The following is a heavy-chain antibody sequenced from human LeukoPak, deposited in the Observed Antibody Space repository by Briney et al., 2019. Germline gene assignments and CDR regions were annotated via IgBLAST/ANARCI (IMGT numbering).Heavy chain of an antibody. D-gene: IGHD3-22*01. J-gene: IGHJ3*02. V-gene: IGHV3-48*01. CDR3: ARDRYYYDSSGYYLGAFDI. CDR2: ISSSSSTI. Sequence: PGGSLRLSCAASGFTVSSNYMSWVRQAPGKGLEWVSYISSSSSTIYYADSVKGRFTISRDNAKNSLYLQMNSLRAEDTAVYYCARDRYYYDSSGYYLGAFDIWGQGTMVTVSS. CDR1: GFTVSSNY.